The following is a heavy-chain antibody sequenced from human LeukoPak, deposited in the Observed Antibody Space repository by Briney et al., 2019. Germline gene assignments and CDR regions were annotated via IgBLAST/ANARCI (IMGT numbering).Heavy chain of an antibody. CDR3: ARRQDGHDY. J-gene: IGHJ4*02. V-gene: IGHV4-61*02. Sequence: SETLSLTCTVSGVSIANTFYYWNWLRQPAGKGLEWIGRIYTTGSTNYNPSLKSRVTVSLDTARNQFSLKLSSVTAADTAVYYCARRQDGHDYWGQGTLVTVSS. CDR2: IYTTGST. CDR1: GVSIANTFYY.